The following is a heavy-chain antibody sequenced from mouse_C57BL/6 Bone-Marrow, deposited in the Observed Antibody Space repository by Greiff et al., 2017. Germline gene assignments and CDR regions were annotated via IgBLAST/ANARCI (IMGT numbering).Heavy chain of an antibody. V-gene: IGHV2-9-1*01. D-gene: IGHD2-2*01. CDR2: IWTGGGT. J-gene: IGHJ4*01. CDR1: GFSLTSYA. CDR3: ARTGDLLWLRRRDYAMDY. Sequence: VKLVESGPGLVAPSQRLSITCTVSGFSLTSYAISWVRQPPGKGLEWLGVIWTGGGTNYNSALKSRLSISKDNSKSQVFLKMNSLQTDDTARYYCARTGDLLWLRRRDYAMDYWGQGTSVTVSS.